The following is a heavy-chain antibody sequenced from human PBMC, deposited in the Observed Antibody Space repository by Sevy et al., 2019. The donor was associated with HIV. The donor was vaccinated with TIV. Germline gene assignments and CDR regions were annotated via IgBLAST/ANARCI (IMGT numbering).Heavy chain of an antibody. CDR2: INHSGIT. Sequence: SETLSLTCAVSGGPFSGYYWSWIRQPPGKGLEWIGEINHSGITNYSPSLKSRVIISVDTSKNQFSLRLSSVTAADTAVYFCARGRYDGYSSGLYWGPFQNFDRWGQGTLVTVSS. CDR1: GGPFSGYY. V-gene: IGHV4-34*01. CDR3: ARGRYDGYSSGLYWGPFQNFDR. D-gene: IGHD6-19*01. J-gene: IGHJ4*02.